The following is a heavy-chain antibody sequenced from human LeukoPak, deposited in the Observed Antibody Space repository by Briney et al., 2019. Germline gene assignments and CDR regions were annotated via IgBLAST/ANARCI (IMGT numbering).Heavy chain of an antibody. V-gene: IGHV3-23*01. CDR2: ITSDGGST. J-gene: IGHJ4*02. CDR1: GFTFSSCA. Sequence: PGGSLRLSCAVSGFTFSSCAMSWVRQAPEKGLEWVSVITSDGGSTHYAASVKGRFTVTRDNSKNTLYLQMNSLRAEDTAVYYCAKGPNGDSNYFFDYWGQGTLVTVSS. CDR3: AKGPNGDSNYFFDY. D-gene: IGHD4-11*01.